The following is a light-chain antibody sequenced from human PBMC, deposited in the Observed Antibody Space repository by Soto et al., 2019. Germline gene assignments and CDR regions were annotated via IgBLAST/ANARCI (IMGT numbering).Light chain of an antibody. Sequence: EIVLTQSPATLSLSPGERATLSCRASQSVSSYLAWYQHKPGQPPRLLIYDASNRATGIPARFSGSGSGTDFTLTISSLEPEDFAVYYCQQRSNWPPTWTFGQGIKVEIK. J-gene: IGKJ1*01. CDR2: DAS. CDR1: QSVSSY. CDR3: QQRSNWPPTWT. V-gene: IGKV3-11*01.